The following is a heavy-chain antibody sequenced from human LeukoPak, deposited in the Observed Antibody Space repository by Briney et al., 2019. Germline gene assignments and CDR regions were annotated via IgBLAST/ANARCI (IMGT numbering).Heavy chain of an antibody. CDR1: GFTFRSYS. Sequence: GGSLRLSCAASGFTFRSYSMNWVRQAPGEGLEWVSSISSSSSYIYYADSVKGRFTISRDNAKNSLYLQMNSLRAEDTAVYYCARKGGIQLWPWFDYWGQGTLVTVSS. CDR2: ISSSSSYI. D-gene: IGHD5-18*01. J-gene: IGHJ4*02. V-gene: IGHV3-21*01. CDR3: ARKGGIQLWPWFDY.